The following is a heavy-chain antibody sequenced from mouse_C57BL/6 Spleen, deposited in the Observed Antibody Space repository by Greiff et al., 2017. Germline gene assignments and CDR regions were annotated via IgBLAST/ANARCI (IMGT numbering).Heavy chain of an antibody. V-gene: IGHV1-39*01. J-gene: IGHJ2*01. CDR2: INPNYGAT. Sequence: EVKLMESGPELVKPGASVKISCKASGYSFTDYNMNWVKQSNGQSLEWIGVINPNYGATSYNQKFKGKATLTVDQSSSTAYMQLNSLTSEDSAVXYCARSAPNFDYWGQGTTLTVSS. CDR3: ARSAPNFDY. CDR1: GYSFTDYN.